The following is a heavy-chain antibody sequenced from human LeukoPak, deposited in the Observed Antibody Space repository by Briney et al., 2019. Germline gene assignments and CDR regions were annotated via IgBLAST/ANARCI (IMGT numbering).Heavy chain of an antibody. J-gene: IGHJ4*02. CDR2: ISESGGGT. CDR1: GIRLSNYG. Sequence: GGSLRLSCVVSGIRLSNYGMSWVRQAPGKGLEWVSGISESGGGTNYADSVKGRFTIPRDNSLNTLNLQMNSLRAEDTAVYFCAKRGVVIRGVLVIGFHKEAYYFDYWGQGILVTVSS. V-gene: IGHV3-23*01. D-gene: IGHD3-10*01. CDR3: AKRGVVIRGVLVIGFHKEAYYFDY.